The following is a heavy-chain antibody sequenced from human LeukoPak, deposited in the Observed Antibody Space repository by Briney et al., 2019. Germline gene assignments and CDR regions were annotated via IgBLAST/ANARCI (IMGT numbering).Heavy chain of an antibody. Sequence: ASVMVSCKASGGTFSSYAISWVRQAPGQGLEWMGGIIPIFGTANYAQKFQGRVTITTDESTSTAYMELSSLRSEDTAVYYCARGGTYSGSYYYWGQGTLVTVSS. CDR2: IIPIFGTA. CDR3: ARGGTYSGSYYY. CDR1: GGTFSSYA. J-gene: IGHJ4*02. D-gene: IGHD1-26*01. V-gene: IGHV1-69*05.